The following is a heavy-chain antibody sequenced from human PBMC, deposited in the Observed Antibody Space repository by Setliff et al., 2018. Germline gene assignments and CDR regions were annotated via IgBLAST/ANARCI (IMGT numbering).Heavy chain of an antibody. J-gene: IGHJ4*01. CDR3: AKEIQPRRGPVYDSSGLAFDY. V-gene: IGHV3-30*02. CDR1: GFAFSTYG. D-gene: IGHD3-22*01. Sequence: GGSLRLSCAASGFAFSTYGIHWVRHTPGKGLEWVAYIRYGGSKKDYADYVRGRFTISRYDSKNTVSLQMSSLRAEATSVYYCAKEIQPRRGPVYDSSGLAFDYWGQGTLVTVSS. CDR2: IRYGGSKK.